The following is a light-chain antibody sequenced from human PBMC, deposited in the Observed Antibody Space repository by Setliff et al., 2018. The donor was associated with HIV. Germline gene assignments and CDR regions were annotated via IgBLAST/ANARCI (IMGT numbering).Light chain of an antibody. CDR3: GSFVTASTYL. CDR1: SRDVGGYNY. V-gene: IGLV2-14*01. J-gene: IGLJ1*01. CDR2: DVS. Sequence: QSALAQPASVSGSPGQSITISCTGTSRDVGGYNYVSWYQQHPGKAPKLMIYDVSKRPSGISDRFSGSRSGYTASLTISGLQPEDEADYYCGSFVTASTYLFGTGTKVTVL.